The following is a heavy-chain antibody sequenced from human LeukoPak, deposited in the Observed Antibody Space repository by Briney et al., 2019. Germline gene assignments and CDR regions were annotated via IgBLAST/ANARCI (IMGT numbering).Heavy chain of an antibody. J-gene: IGHJ4*02. D-gene: IGHD1-14*01. CDR1: GFTFSSYA. Sequence: QAGGSLRLSCAASGFTFSSYAMHWVRQAPGKELEWVAVISYDGSNKYYADSVKGRFTISRDNSKNTLYVQMNSLRTEDTAVYYCAREITGVSNYFDYWGQGTLVTVSS. V-gene: IGHV3-30-3*01. CDR3: AREITGVSNYFDY. CDR2: ISYDGSNK.